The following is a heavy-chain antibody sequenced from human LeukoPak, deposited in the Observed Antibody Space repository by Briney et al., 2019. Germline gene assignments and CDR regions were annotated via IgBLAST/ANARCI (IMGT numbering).Heavy chain of an antibody. V-gene: IGHV3-7*01. D-gene: IGHD4-23*01. CDR2: IKEDGSEK. CDR3: ARDNSGAF. CDR1: GFSFHNAW. Sequence: GGSLRLSCAASGFSFHNAWMTWVRQAPGKGLEWVANIKEDGSEKNYVDSVKGRFTISRDNANNSLSLQMNSLRAEDTAVYYCARDNSGAFWGQGTPVTVSS. J-gene: IGHJ4*02.